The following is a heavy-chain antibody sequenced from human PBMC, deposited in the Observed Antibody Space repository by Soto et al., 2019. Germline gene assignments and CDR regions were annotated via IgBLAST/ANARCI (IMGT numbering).Heavy chain of an antibody. D-gene: IGHD6-19*01. CDR1: GYTFTSYG. J-gene: IGHJ4*02. CDR2: ISAYNGNT. V-gene: IGHV1-18*01. CDR3: ARDTYSSGWTSFGY. Sequence: ASVKVSCKASGYTFTSYGISWVRHAPGQGLEWMGWISAYNGNTNYAQKLQGRVTMTTDTSTSTAYMELRSLRSDDTAVYYCARDTYSSGWTSFGYWGQGTLVTVSS.